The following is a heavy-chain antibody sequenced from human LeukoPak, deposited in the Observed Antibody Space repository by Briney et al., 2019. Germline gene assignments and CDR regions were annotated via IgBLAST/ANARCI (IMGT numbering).Heavy chain of an antibody. CDR2: IHSSGST. D-gene: IGHD3-22*01. V-gene: IGHV4-4*07. J-gene: IGHJ4*02. CDR3: ARDRYYYDSSASPFDY. Sequence: SETLSLTCTFSGGSISSYYWSWIRQPAGKGLEWIGRIHSSGSTNYNPSLKSRVTMSVDTSKNQFSLRLSSVTAADTAVYYCARDRYYYDSSASPFDYWGQGTLVAVSS. CDR1: GGSISSYY.